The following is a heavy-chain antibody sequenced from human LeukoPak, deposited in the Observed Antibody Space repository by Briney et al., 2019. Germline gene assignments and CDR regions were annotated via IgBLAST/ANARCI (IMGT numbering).Heavy chain of an antibody. V-gene: IGHV4-4*07. CDR3: AEGGQWLRV. CDR1: GGSLSSYC. D-gene: IGHD6-19*01. J-gene: IGHJ4*02. Sequence: PSETLSLTCTVSGGSLSSYCWSCIRQPAGKGLEWIGRICTSGSTNYNPSLKSRVTMSVDTSKNQFSLKLSSVTAADTAVYYCAEGGQWLRVWGQGTLVTVSS. CDR2: ICTSGST.